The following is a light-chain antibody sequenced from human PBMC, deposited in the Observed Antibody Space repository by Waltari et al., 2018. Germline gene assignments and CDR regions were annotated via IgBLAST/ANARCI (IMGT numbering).Light chain of an antibody. CDR1: SFNIGSTT. V-gene: IGLV1-44*01. Sequence: QSVLTQPPSASGAPGQRVTITCSIGSFNIGSTTVNWYQQFPGTAPKLLMFNDDQRASGVPGRFSGSRSVTSASLAISGLQSEDEATYYCAAWDDTLKGLFGGGTTLTVL. J-gene: IGLJ3*02. CDR3: AAWDDTLKGL. CDR2: NDD.